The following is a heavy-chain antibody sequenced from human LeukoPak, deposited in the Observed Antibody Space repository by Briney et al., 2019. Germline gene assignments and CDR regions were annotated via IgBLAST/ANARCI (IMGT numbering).Heavy chain of an antibody. J-gene: IGHJ4*02. CDR3: ARPHSNSVYCFDY. CDR2: MFYSGTT. Sequence: SETLSLTCTVAGDSISNYYWSWIRQPPGKGLEWIGYMFYSGTTDYNPSLKSRVTISVDMSKNQFSLKLSSVTAADTAVYYCARPHSNSVYCFDYWGQGIRVTVSS. V-gene: IGHV4-59*08. CDR1: GDSISNYY. D-gene: IGHD6-13*01.